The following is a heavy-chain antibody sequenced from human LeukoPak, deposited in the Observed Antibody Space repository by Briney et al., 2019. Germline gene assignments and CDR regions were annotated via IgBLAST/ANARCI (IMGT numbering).Heavy chain of an antibody. D-gene: IGHD1-26*01. V-gene: IGHV4-30-2*02. CDR2: IYHSGST. CDR3: ARTGGSYAGYVDY. Sequence: KASETLSLTCAVSGGSISSGGYSWSWIRQPPGKGLEWIGYIYHSGSTYYNPSLKSRVTTSVNRSKSQFSLKLSSVTAGDTAGYYCARTGGSYAGYVDYWGQGTLVTVSS. CDR1: GGSISSGGYS. J-gene: IGHJ4*02.